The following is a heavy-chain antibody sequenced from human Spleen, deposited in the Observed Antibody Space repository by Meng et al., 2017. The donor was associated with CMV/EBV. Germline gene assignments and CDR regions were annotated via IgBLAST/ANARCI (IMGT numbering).Heavy chain of an antibody. CDR3: ARHAGLLWFGFDP. J-gene: IGHJ5*02. Sequence: SGGSVNNDNYYWSWIRQPPGMGLEWIAYIHYSGSANYNPSLKSRVTISVDASKSQFSLKLNSVTAADTAVYYCARHAGLLWFGFDPWGQGILVTVSS. CDR2: IHYSGSA. D-gene: IGHD3-10*01. V-gene: IGHV4-61*01. CDR1: GGSVNNDNYY.